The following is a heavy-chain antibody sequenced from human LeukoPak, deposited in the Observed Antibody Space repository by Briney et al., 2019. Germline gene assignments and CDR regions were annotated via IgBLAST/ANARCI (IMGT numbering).Heavy chain of an antibody. D-gene: IGHD4-17*01. J-gene: IGHJ4*02. Sequence: GASVKVSCKASGYTFRSFAISWVRQAPGQGLEWMGWISGYNGNTKYAQKFQGRVTMTTDTSTSTAYMELRGLRSADTAVYYCARKDYGDYVPLDYWGQGTLVTVSS. V-gene: IGHV1-18*01. CDR3: ARKDYGDYVPLDY. CDR1: GYTFRSFA. CDR2: ISGYNGNT.